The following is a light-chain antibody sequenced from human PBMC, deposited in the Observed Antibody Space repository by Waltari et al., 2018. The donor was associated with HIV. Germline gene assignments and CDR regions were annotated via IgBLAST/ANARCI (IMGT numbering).Light chain of an antibody. V-gene: IGKV1-39*01. CDR3: QQSHTTPFT. J-gene: IGKJ4*01. Sequence: DIQMTQSPSSLSASPGDTINITFRTSQNIKSDLNWYQQKPGTIPKLLVYSASGVQSGVPPRISGSGSATDFTLTIDSLQPDDSASYFCQQSHTTPFTFGGGTTVEVK. CDR2: SAS. CDR1: QNIKSD.